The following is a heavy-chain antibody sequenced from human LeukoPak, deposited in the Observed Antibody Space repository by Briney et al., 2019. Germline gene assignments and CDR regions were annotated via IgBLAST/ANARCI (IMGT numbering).Heavy chain of an antibody. V-gene: IGHV1-46*01. CDR3: APTRSPYFDY. CDR2: INPSGGST. CDR1: GYTFTSYY. Sequence: ASVKVSCKASGYTFTSYYMRWVRQAPGQGLEWMGIINPSGGSTSYAQKFQGRVTMTRDTSISTAYMELSRLRSDDTAVYYCAPTRSPYFDYWGQGSLVTVSS. J-gene: IGHJ4*02.